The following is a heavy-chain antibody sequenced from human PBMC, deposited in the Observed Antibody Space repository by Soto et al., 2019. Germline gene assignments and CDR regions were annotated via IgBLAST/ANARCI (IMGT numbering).Heavy chain of an antibody. D-gene: IGHD3-3*01. V-gene: IGHV1-58*01. Sequence: ASVKVSCKASGFTFTSSAVQWVRQARGQRLEWIGWIVVGSGNTNYAQKFQERVTITRDMSTSTAYMELSSLRSEDTAVYYCAAGDWSGYYTSHYYFDYWGQGTLVTVSS. CDR1: GFTFTSSA. CDR2: IVVGSGNT. CDR3: AAGDWSGYYTSHYYFDY. J-gene: IGHJ4*02.